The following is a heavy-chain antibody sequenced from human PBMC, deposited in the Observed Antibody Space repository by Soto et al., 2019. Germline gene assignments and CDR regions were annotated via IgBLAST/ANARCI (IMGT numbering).Heavy chain of an antibody. CDR3: ARGGYNYDWFDP. J-gene: IGHJ5*02. Sequence: TLSLTCTVSGGSISSYYWSWIRQPPGKGLEWIGYIYYSGSTNYNPSLKSRVTISVDTSKNQFSLKLSSVTAADTAVYYCARGGYNYDWFDPWGQGTLVTVSS. CDR1: GGSISSYY. CDR2: IYYSGST. D-gene: IGHD5-12*01. V-gene: IGHV4-59*01.